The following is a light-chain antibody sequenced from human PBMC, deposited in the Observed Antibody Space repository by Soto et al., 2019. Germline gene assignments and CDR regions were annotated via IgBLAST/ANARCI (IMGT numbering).Light chain of an antibody. CDR1: QSVSSSY. J-gene: IGKJ2*01. CDR2: GAS. Sequence: DIVLTQSPGALSFAPGERATLSCRASQSVSSSYLACYQQKPGQAPRLIIYGASSRATGIPDRFSGSGSGTDFTLTISRLEPKDFAVYYCHQYGSLYTFGQGTKLEI. V-gene: IGKV3-20*01. CDR3: HQYGSLYT.